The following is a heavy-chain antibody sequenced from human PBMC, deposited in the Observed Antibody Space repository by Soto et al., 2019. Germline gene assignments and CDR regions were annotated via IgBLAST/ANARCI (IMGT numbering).Heavy chain of an antibody. D-gene: IGHD6-19*01. Sequence: ASVKVSCKASGYTFTSYAMHWVRQAPGQRLEWMGWINAGNGNTKYSQKFQGRVTITRDTSASTAYVELSSLRSEDTAVYYCARDGSGWYFRSAYFDYWGQGTLVTVSS. J-gene: IGHJ4*02. CDR2: INAGNGNT. CDR1: GYTFTSYA. CDR3: ARDGSGWYFRSAYFDY. V-gene: IGHV1-3*01.